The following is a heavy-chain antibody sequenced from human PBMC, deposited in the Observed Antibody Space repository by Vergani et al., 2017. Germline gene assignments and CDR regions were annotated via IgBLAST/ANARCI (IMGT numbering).Heavy chain of an antibody. J-gene: IGHJ6*02. CDR3: AQDCRALATYYDMLAGYYKGSGYYYGIDV. D-gene: IGHD3-9*01. V-gene: IGHV3-23*01. CDR2: ISGSGGST. CDR1: GFTFSSYA. Sequence: EVQLLESGGGLVQPGGSLRLSCAASGFTFSSYAMSWVRQAPGKGLEWVSAISGSGGSTYYADSVKGRFTISRDNSKNTLYLQMNSLRADDTAVYYCAQDCRALATYYDMLAGYYKGSGYYYGIDVWGQGTTVTVSS.